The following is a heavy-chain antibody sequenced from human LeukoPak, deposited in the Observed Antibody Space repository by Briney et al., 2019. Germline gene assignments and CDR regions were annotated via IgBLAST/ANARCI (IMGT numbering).Heavy chain of an antibody. CDR1: GGTFSSYA. J-gene: IGHJ2*01. Sequence: SVKVSCKASGGTFSSYAISWVRQAPGQGLEWMGGIIPIFGTANYAQKFQGRVTITADKSTSTAYMELSSLRSEDTAVYYCARTHFNYYDSSGYSRWYFDLWGRGTLVTVSS. CDR2: IIPIFGTA. CDR3: ARTHFNYYDSSGYSRWYFDL. V-gene: IGHV1-69*06. D-gene: IGHD3-22*01.